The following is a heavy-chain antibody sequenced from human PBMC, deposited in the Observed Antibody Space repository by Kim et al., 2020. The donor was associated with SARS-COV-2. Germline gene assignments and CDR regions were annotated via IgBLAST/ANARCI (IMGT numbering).Heavy chain of an antibody. Sequence: GGSLRLSCAASGFTFSSYSMNWVRQAPGKGLEWVSSISSSSSYIYYADSVKGRFTISRDNAKNSLYLQMNSLRAEDTAVYYCARVPPDSSSWYGFTDYWGQGTLVTVSS. V-gene: IGHV3-21*01. CDR2: ISSSSSYI. CDR1: GFTFSSYS. CDR3: ARVPPDSSSWYGFTDY. J-gene: IGHJ4*02. D-gene: IGHD6-13*01.